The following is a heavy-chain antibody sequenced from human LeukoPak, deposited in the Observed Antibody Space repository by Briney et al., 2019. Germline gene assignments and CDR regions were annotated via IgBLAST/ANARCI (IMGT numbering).Heavy chain of an antibody. CDR2: ISAYNGNT. V-gene: IGHV1-18*01. D-gene: IGHD2-15*01. J-gene: IGHJ4*02. CDR3: AREGSGYCSGGSCYFDY. CDR1: GYTFTSYG. Sequence: ASVKVSCKASGYTFTSYGITWVRQAPGQGLEWMGCISAYNGNTNYAQRLQGRVTMTTDRSTSTAYMELRSLRSDDTAVYYCAREGSGYCSGGSCYFDYWGQGTLVTVSS.